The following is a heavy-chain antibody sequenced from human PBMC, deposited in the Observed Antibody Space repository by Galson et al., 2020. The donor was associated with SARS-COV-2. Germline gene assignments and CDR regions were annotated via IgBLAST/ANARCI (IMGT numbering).Heavy chain of an antibody. D-gene: IGHD3-22*01. CDR1: GFTFSNAW. J-gene: IGHJ4*02. CDR2: IKSKTDGGTT. CDR3: TTAQTYYYDSSGYQRRGGGDY. Sequence: GGSLRLSCAASGFTFSNAWMSWVRQAPGKGLEWVGRIKSKTDGGTTDYAAPVKGRFTISRDDSKNTLYLQMNSLKTEDTAVYYCTTAQTYYYDSSGYQRRGGGDYWGQGTLVTVSS. V-gene: IGHV3-15*01.